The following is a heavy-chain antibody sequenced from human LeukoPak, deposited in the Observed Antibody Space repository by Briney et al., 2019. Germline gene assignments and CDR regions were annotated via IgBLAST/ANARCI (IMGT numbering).Heavy chain of an antibody. CDR3: ARELLDYSNYYYYGMDV. J-gene: IGHJ6*02. Sequence: SVKVSCTASGGTFSSYAISWVRQAPGQGLEWMGGIIPIFGTANYAQKFQGRVTITADESTSTAYMELSSLRSEDTAVYYCARELLDYSNYYYYGMDVWGQGTTVTVSS. D-gene: IGHD4-11*01. CDR1: GGTFSSYA. V-gene: IGHV1-69*13. CDR2: IIPIFGTA.